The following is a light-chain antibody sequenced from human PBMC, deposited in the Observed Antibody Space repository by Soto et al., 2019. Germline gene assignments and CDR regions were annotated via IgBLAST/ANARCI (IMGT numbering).Light chain of an antibody. CDR3: QQYASSVT. CDR2: GAS. CDR1: QSFSSTF. Sequence: PGDRATLSCRASQSFSSTFFAWYQQKPGQARRLLIYGASSRATGIPDRFSGSGSGTDFTLTISRLEPEDFAVYYCQQYASSVTFGQGTKVEIK. J-gene: IGKJ1*01. V-gene: IGKV3-20*01.